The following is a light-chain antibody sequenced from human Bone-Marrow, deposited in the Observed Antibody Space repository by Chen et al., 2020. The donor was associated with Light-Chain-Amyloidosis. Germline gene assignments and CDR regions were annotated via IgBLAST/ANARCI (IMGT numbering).Light chain of an antibody. CDR2: DTS. J-gene: IGKJ1*01. CDR1: QSVVGY. V-gene: IGKV3-11*01. CDR3: QQKRNWKPRRT. Sequence: EIVLTQSPATLSLSPGDRATLSCRASQSVVGYLAWYQQKPGQAPRLLIYDTSSRATGIPARFSGNGTGTDFTLTISSQEPEDSALYYCQQKRNWKPRRTFGQGTKVEIK.